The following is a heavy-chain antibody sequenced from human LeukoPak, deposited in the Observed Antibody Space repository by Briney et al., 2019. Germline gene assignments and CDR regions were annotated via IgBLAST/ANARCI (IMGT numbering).Heavy chain of an antibody. Sequence: SETLSLTCTVSGASFSSSTYYWGWIRQPPGKGLEWIGSIYYSESTYYNPSLKSRVTMSVDTSKNQFSLKLSSVTAADTAVYYCARHAGGISATGTRPFDYWGQGTLVTVSS. CDR1: GASFSSSTYY. D-gene: IGHD6-13*01. CDR2: IYYSEST. V-gene: IGHV4-39*01. J-gene: IGHJ4*02. CDR3: ARHAGGISATGTRPFDY.